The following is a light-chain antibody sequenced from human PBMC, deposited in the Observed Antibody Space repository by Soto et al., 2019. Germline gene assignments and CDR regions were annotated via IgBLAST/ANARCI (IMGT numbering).Light chain of an antibody. CDR1: QDISSY. J-gene: IGKJ1*01. CDR2: AES. CDR3: QQLNRFRRT. Sequence: DIQLTQSPSFLSASVGDRVTITCRASQDISSYLAWYQQRPGKVPRFLTHAESTMQSGVPSRFSATGSGTTFTLSISGLQPEDIAPYYCQQLNRFRRTFGQGTKVEV. V-gene: IGKV1-9*01.